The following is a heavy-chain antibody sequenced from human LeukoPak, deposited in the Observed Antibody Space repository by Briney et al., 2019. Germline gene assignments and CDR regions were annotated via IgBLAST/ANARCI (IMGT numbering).Heavy chain of an antibody. V-gene: IGHV3-11*01. CDR1: GFTFSDYY. CDR3: ARRKRDCSGGSCYSRFDY. J-gene: IGHJ4*02. Sequence: GGSLRLSCAASGFTFSDYYMSWIRQAPGEGLEWVSYIGSSDKTIYYADSVKGRFTISRDNARNSLYLQMNSLRAEDTAVYYCARRKRDCSGGSCYSRFDYWGQGTLVTVSS. D-gene: IGHD2-15*01. CDR2: IGSSDKTI.